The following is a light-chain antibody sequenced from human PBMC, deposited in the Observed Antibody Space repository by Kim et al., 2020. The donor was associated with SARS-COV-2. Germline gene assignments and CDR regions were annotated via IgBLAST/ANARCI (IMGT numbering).Light chain of an antibody. J-gene: IGLJ1*01. Sequence: RVTISGTGSSSNLGANYNVHWYQHLPGTAPRLLIYDDDNRPSGVPGRFSGSKSGTSASLAIIGLRTEDEGDYYCQSYDNSLSNYVFGTGTKVTVL. V-gene: IGLV1-40*01. CDR3: QSYDNSLSNYV. CDR2: DDD. CDR1: SSNLGANYN.